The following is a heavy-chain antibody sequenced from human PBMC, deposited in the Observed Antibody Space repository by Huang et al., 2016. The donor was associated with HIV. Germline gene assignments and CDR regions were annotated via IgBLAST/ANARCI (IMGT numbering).Heavy chain of an antibody. CDR3: ASNGYSSSWGDPFDI. CDR2: IKQDGSEK. CDR1: GFTFPSYW. Sequence: EVQLVESGGDLVQPGGSLRLSCAASGFTFPSYWMSWVRQAAGKGREWVANIKQDGSEKYYVDSVKGRFTISRDNAKNSLYLQMNTLRDEDTALYFCASNGYSSSWGDPFDIWGQGTMVTVSS. J-gene: IGHJ3*02. D-gene: IGHD6-13*01. V-gene: IGHV3-7*01.